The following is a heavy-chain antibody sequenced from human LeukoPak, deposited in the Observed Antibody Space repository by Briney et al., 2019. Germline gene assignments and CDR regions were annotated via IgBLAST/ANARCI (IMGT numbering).Heavy chain of an antibody. CDR3: ARVRRWLQFGWFDP. CDR1: GFTFSSYW. J-gene: IGHJ5*02. CDR2: IKQDGSEK. V-gene: IGHV3-7*01. Sequence: PGGSLRLSCAASGFTFSSYWMSWVRQAPGKGLEWVANIKQDGSEKYYVDSVKGRFTISRDDANNSLHMQMNSLRAEDTAVYYCARVRRWLQFGWFDPWGQGTLVTVSS. D-gene: IGHD5-24*01.